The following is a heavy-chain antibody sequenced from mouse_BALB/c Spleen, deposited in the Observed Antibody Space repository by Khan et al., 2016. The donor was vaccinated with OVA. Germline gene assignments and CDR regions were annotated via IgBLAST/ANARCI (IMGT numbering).Heavy chain of an antibody. CDR3: PRGGGGNRFAY. CDR1: GYTFTDFT. V-gene: IGHV1S137*01. J-gene: IGHJ3*01. CDR2: ISTYYGHA. Sequence: VQLQQSGAEVVRPGVSVKVSCKGSGYTFTDFTLHWVKQSHAMSLEWIGVISTYYGHATYNQKFKDKATMTVDKSSSTAYMELARLTSEDSAICNGPRGGGGNRFAYWGQGTLVTVSA.